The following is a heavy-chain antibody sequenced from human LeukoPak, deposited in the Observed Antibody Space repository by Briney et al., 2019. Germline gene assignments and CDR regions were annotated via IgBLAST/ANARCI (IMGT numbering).Heavy chain of an antibody. CDR3: ALRSGYDYDY. Sequence: GESLKISCQGSGYSFTTYWIGWVRQMPGKGLECMGIIYPGDSDTRYSPSFQGQVTISADKSINTAYLQWSSLKASDTAMYYCALRSGYDYDYWGQGTLVTVSS. V-gene: IGHV5-51*01. D-gene: IGHD5-12*01. CDR1: GYSFTTYW. J-gene: IGHJ4*02. CDR2: IYPGDSDT.